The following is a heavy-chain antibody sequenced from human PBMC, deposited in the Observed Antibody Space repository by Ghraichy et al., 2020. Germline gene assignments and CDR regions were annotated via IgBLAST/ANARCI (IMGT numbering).Heavy chain of an antibody. V-gene: IGHV3-11*06. J-gene: IGHJ4*02. Sequence: GESLNISCAASGFTFSDYYMSWIRQAPGKGLEWVSYISSSSSYTNYADSVKGRFTISRDNAKNSLYLQMNSLRAEDTAVYYCARGGYSSGCADYWGQGTLVTVSS. CDR3: ARGGYSSGCADY. CDR2: ISSSSSYT. D-gene: IGHD6-19*01. CDR1: GFTFSDYY.